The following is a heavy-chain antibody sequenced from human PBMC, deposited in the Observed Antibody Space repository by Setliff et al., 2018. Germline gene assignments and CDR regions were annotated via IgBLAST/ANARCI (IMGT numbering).Heavy chain of an antibody. J-gene: IGHJ6*03. CDR3: AKSLYFYDSSGYYYDRDYYYYMDV. D-gene: IGHD3-22*01. CDR2: ISSSGGST. CDR1: GFTFSSYS. V-gene: IGHV3-23*01. Sequence: SLRLSCAASGFTFSSYSMTWVRQAPGKGLEWVSAISSSGGSTYYADSVQGRFTISRDNSKNTLYLQMNSLRAEDTAVFFCAKSLYFYDSSGYYYDRDYYYYMDVWGKGTTVTVSS.